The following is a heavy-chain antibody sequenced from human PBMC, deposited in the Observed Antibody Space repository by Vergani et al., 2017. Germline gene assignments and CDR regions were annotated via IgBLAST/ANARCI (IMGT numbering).Heavy chain of an antibody. V-gene: IGHV1-69-2*01. CDR2: VDTEDGET. CDR1: GYTFTDYY. CDR3: ASGRYCSGGSCYSQADY. J-gene: IGHJ4*02. Sequence: EVQLVQSGAEVKKPGATVKISCKVSGYTFTDYYMHWVQQAPGKGLEWMGLVDTEDGETIYAEKFQGRVTITADTSTDTDYMGLSSLRSGDTAVYYCASGRYCSGGSCYSQADYWGQGTLVTVSS. D-gene: IGHD2-15*01.